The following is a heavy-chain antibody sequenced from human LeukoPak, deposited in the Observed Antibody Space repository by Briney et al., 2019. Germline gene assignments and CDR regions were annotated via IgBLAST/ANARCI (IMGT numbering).Heavy chain of an antibody. CDR2: INPSGGST. D-gene: IGHD3-22*01. J-gene: IGHJ3*02. CDR1: GYTFTSYY. V-gene: IGHV1-46*03. Sequence: ASVKVSCKASGYTFTSYYMHWVRQAPGQGLEWMGIINPSGGSTSYAQKFQGRVTMTRDTSTSTVYMELSSLRSEDTAVYYCAILLAGVSNGYDNAFDIWGQGTMVTVSS. CDR3: AILLAGVSNGYDNAFDI.